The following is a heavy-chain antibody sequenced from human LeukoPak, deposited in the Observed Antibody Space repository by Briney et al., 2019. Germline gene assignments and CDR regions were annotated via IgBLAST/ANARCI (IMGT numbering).Heavy chain of an antibody. CDR3: AKDPDCSSTSCYLNWFDP. CDR1: GFTFSSYA. V-gene: IGHV3-23*01. CDR2: ISGSGGST. Sequence: GGSLRLSCAASGFTFSSYAMSWVRQAPGKGLEWVSAISGSGGSTYYADSVKGRFTISRDNSKNTLYLQMNSLRAEDTAVYYCAKDPDCSSTSCYLNWFDPWGQGTLVTVSS. D-gene: IGHD2-2*01. J-gene: IGHJ5*02.